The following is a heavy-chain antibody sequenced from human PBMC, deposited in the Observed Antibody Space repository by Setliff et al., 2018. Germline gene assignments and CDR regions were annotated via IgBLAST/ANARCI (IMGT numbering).Heavy chain of an antibody. D-gene: IGHD3-22*01. CDR3: AREGVDSRSSTDYRYYMDV. J-gene: IGHJ6*03. Sequence: SVKVSCKASGGTFSSYGISWVRQAPGQGLEWMGGTIPIFCTTNYAQKFQGRVTIITDESTSTASMELSSLTSADTAVYYCAREGVDSRSSTDYRYYMDVWGKGTTVTVSS. CDR1: GGTFSSYG. CDR2: TIPIFCTT. V-gene: IGHV1-69*05.